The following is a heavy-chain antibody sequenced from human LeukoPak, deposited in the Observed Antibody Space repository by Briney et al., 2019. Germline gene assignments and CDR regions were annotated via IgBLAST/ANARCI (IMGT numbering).Heavy chain of an antibody. CDR2: MNPNSGNT. V-gene: IGHV1-8*02. D-gene: IGHD3-10*01. CDR1: GYIFRNYG. J-gene: IGHJ5*02. Sequence: ASVKVSCKASGYIFRNYGINWVRQATGQGLEWMGWMNPNSGNTGYAQKFQGRVTMTRNTSISTAYMELSSLRSEDTAVYYCARKTMVRANWFDPWGQGTLVTVSS. CDR3: ARKTMVRANWFDP.